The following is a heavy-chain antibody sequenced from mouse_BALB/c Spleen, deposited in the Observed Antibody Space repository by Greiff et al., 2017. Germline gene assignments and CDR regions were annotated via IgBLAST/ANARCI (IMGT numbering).Heavy chain of an antibody. D-gene: IGHD1-1*01. CDR2: IWGDGST. CDR3: AREDGYGSSYFDY. Sequence: VMLVESGPGLVAPSQSLSITCTVSGFSLTGYGVNWVRQPPGKGLEWLGMIWGDGSTDYNSALKSRLSISKDNSKSQVFLKMNSLQTDDTARYYCAREDGYGSSYFDYWGQGTTLTVSS. V-gene: IGHV2-6-7*01. CDR1: GFSLTGYG. J-gene: IGHJ2*01.